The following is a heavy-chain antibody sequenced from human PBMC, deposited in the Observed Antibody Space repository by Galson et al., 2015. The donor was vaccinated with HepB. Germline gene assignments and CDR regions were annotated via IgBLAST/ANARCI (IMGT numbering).Heavy chain of an antibody. CDR2: IYPGDSDT. D-gene: IGHD3-3*01. CDR1: GYSFTSYW. J-gene: IGHJ3*02. Sequence: QSGAEVKKPGESLKISCKGSGYSFTSYWIGWVRQMPGKGLEWMGIIYPGDSDTRYSPSFQGQVTISADKSISTAYLQWSSLKASDTAMYYCARIPVYDFWSGGGHDAFDIWGQGQWSPSLQ. V-gene: IGHV5-51*01. CDR3: ARIPVYDFWSGGGHDAFDI.